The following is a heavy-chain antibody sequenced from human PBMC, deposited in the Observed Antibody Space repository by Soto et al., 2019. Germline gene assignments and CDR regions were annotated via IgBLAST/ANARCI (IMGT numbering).Heavy chain of an antibody. J-gene: IGHJ4*02. CDR3: AREQLRLGEFSSDLFDY. Sequence: VNVSCKASVGTFSSYASSWVRQAPGRGREWLGGIIPIFGTANYAQKFQGRVTITADESTSTAYMELRSLRSEDTDVSYCAREQLRLGEFSSDLFDYWGQGTMVTVSS. CDR1: VGTFSSYA. D-gene: IGHD3-16*02. V-gene: IGHV1-69*13. CDR2: IIPIFGTA.